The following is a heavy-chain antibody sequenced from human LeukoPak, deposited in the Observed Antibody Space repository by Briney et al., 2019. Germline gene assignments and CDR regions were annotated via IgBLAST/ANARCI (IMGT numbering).Heavy chain of an antibody. CDR2: IYYSGST. V-gene: IGHV4-39*01. CDR3: ARPGGVVAPFDP. Sequence: SETLSLTCTVSGGSISSSSYFWGWIRQPPGKGLEWIGSIYYSGSTYYTPSLKSRVTISVDTSKNQFSLKLSSVTAADTAVYYCARPGGVVAPFDPWGQGTLVTVSS. J-gene: IGHJ5*02. D-gene: IGHD5-12*01. CDR1: GGSISSSSYF.